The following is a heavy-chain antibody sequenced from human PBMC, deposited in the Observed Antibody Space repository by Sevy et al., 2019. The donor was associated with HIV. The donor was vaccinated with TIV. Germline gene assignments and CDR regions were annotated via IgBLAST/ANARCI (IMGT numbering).Heavy chain of an antibody. Sequence: SETLSLTCAVYGGSFSGYYWSWIRQPPGKGLVWIGEINHSGSTNYNPSLKSRVTISVDTSKNQFSLKLSSVTAADTAVYYCARYRVAGNFDYWGQGTLVTVSS. V-gene: IGHV4-34*01. CDR3: ARYRVAGNFDY. D-gene: IGHD6-19*01. CDR2: INHSGST. J-gene: IGHJ4*02. CDR1: GGSFSGYY.